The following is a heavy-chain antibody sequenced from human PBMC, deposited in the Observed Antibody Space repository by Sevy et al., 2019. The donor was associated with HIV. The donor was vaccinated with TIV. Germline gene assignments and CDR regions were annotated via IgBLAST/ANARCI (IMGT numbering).Heavy chain of an antibody. CDR1: GLSFTSAW. Sequence: GGSLRLSCAASGLSFTSAWMSWVRQAPGKGLEWVGRIKSKTDGERTDYPAPVRGRFTISRDDSNNTLYLQMNSLETEDTAVYDCTTTLSTAHYMVVWGQGTTVTVSS. CDR3: TTTLSTAHYMVV. J-gene: IGHJ6*02. V-gene: IGHV3-15*01. D-gene: IGHD2-2*01. CDR2: IKSKTDGERT.